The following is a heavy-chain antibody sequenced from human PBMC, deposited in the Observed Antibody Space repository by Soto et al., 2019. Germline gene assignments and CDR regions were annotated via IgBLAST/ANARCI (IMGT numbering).Heavy chain of an antibody. CDR3: ARVPAAAGPNWFDP. J-gene: IGHJ5*02. Sequence: QVQLVQSEAEVKKPGSSVKVSCKASGGTFSSYAISWVRQAPGQGLEWMGGIIPIFGTANYAQKFQGRVTXHAXEXTSTAYMELSSLRSEDTAVYYCARVPAAAGPNWFDPWGQGTLVTVSS. CDR1: GGTFSSYA. V-gene: IGHV1-69*12. D-gene: IGHD6-13*01. CDR2: IIPIFGTA.